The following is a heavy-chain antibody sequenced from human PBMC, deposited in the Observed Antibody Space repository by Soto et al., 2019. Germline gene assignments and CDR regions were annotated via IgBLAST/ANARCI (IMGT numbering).Heavy chain of an antibody. CDR1: GGSVSSGSYY. CDR3: ARGDIVVVPAAMVPYYYYGMDV. V-gene: IGHV4-61*01. Sequence: QVQLQESGPGLVKPSETLSLTCTVSGGSVSSGSYYWSWIRQPPGKGLEWIGYIYYSGSTNYNPSLQSRVTISVDTSKNQFSLKLSSVTAADTAVYYCARGDIVVVPAAMVPYYYYGMDVWGQGTTVTVSS. CDR2: IYYSGST. J-gene: IGHJ6*02. D-gene: IGHD2-2*01.